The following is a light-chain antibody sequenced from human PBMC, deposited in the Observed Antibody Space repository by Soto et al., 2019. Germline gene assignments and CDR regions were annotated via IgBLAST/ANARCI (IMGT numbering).Light chain of an antibody. J-gene: IGLJ1*01. CDR1: SSDVGSYNY. CDR2: EVS. Sequence: QSALTQPASVSGSPGQSITISCTGTSSDVGSYNYVSWYHQHPGKDPNLMIYEVSRRPSGVSNRFSGSKSGNKASLTISGFLADDEADYYCSSSTTTSTYVFGTGTKLTVL. CDR3: SSSTTTSTYV. V-gene: IGLV2-14*01.